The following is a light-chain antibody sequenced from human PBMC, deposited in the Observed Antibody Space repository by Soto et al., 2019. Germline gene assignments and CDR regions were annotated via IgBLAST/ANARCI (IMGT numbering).Light chain of an antibody. CDR3: AAWDDTLSRVV. Sequence: QSVLTQPPSASGTPGQRVTISCSGSSSNIGINYVYWYQQLPGTAPKLLIYRNNQRHSGVPERFSGSKSGTPASLAISGLRSEDEADYYCAAWDDTLSRVVFGGGTKLTVL. CDR2: RNN. J-gene: IGLJ2*01. CDR1: SSNIGINY. V-gene: IGLV1-47*01.